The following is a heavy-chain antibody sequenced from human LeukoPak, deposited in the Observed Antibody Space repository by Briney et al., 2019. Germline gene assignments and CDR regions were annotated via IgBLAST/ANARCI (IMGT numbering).Heavy chain of an antibody. V-gene: IGHV3-74*01. J-gene: IGHJ4*02. D-gene: IGHD1-26*01. CDR3: ARDRNTGSSYENLFEY. Sequence: GGSLRLSCAASGFTYSSYWMLWVRQAPGKGLVWVSRINSDGSSTSYADSVKGRFTISRDNAKNTLYLQMNSLRAEDTSVYYCARDRNTGSSYENLFEYWGQGSLVTVSS. CDR1: GFTYSSYW. CDR2: INSDGSST.